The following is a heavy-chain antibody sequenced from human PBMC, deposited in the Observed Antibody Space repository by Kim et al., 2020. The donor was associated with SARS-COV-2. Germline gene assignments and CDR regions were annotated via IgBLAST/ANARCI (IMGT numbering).Heavy chain of an antibody. Sequence: GGSLRLSCAASGFTFSSYSMNWVRQAPGKGLEWVSSISSSSSYIYYADSVKGRFTISRDNAKNSLYLQMNSLRAEDTAVYYCARDSSSLYGDDGTVDYWGQGTLVTVSS. D-gene: IGHD4-17*01. J-gene: IGHJ4*02. CDR2: ISSSSSYI. V-gene: IGHV3-21*01. CDR3: ARDSSSLYGDDGTVDY. CDR1: GFTFSSYS.